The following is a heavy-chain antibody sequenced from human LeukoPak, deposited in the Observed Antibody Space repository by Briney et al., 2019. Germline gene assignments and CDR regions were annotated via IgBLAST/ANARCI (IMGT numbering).Heavy chain of an antibody. J-gene: IGHJ5*02. D-gene: IGHD3-22*01. Sequence: SETLSLTCTVSGGSISSYYWSWIRQPPGKGLEWIGYIYYSGSTNYNPSLKSRVTISVDTSKNQFSLKLSSVTAADTAVYYCARGSPMIRSFDPWGQGTLVTVSS. V-gene: IGHV4-59*01. CDR1: GGSISSYY. CDR3: ARGSPMIRSFDP. CDR2: IYYSGST.